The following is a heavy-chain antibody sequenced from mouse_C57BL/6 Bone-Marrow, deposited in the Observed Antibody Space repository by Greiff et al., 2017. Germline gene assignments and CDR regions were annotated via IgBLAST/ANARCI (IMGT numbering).Heavy chain of an antibody. CDR3: ARAGYYGSSISYWYFDV. CDR1: GYTFTSYW. D-gene: IGHD1-1*01. CDR2: IDPSDSYT. J-gene: IGHJ1*03. Sequence: QVQLQQPGAELVRPGTSVKLSCKASGYTFTSYWMHWVKQRPGQGLEWIGVIDPSDSYTNYNQKFKGKATLTVDPSSSTAYMQLSSLTSEDSAVYYCARAGYYGSSISYWYFDVWGTGTTVTVSS. V-gene: IGHV1-59*01.